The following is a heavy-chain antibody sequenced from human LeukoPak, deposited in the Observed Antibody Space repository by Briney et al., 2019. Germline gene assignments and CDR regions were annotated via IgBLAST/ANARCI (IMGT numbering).Heavy chain of an antibody. CDR2: IWYDGSIQ. V-gene: IGHV3-33*01. Sequence: GVSLRLSCAASGFTFSSYGMHWVRQAPGKGLEWVAAIWYDGSIQYYADSVKGRFTISRDNSKNTLYLQMDSLRAEDTAVYYCARAGYCSGGSCYGSDYWGQGTLVSVSS. D-gene: IGHD2-15*01. CDR3: ARAGYCSGGSCYGSDY. CDR1: GFTFSSYG. J-gene: IGHJ4*02.